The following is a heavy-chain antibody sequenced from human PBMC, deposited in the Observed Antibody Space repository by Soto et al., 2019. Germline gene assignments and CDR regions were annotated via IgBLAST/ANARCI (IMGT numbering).Heavy chain of an antibody. CDR1: GFTFSSYS. CDR2: ISSSSYI. J-gene: IGHJ4*02. CDR3: ARAITGTPSFDY. V-gene: IGHV3-21*01. D-gene: IGHD1-20*01. Sequence: LRLSCAASGFTFSSYSMNWVRQAPGKGLEWVSSISSSSYIYYADSVKGRFTISRDNAKNSLYLQMNSLRAEDTAVYYCARAITGTPSFDYWGQGTLVTVSS.